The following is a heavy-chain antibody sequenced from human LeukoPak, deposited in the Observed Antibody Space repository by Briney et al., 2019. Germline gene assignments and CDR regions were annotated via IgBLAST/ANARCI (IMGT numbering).Heavy chain of an antibody. J-gene: IGHJ4*02. CDR2: IIPIFGTA. V-gene: IGHV1-69*05. D-gene: IGHD3-3*01. Sequence: SVKVSCKASGYTFTSYDINWVRQAPGQGLEWMGGIIPIFGTANYAQKFQGRVTITTDESTSTAYMELSSLRSEDTAVYYCARVVSSIFGNWGQGTLVTVSS. CDR3: ARVVSSIFGN. CDR1: GYTFTSYD.